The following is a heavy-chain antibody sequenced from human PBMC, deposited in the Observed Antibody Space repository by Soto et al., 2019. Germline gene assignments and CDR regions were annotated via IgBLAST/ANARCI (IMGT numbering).Heavy chain of an antibody. CDR2: ISALNGNT. V-gene: IGHV1-18*01. Sequence: QVQLVQSGAEVKKPGASVKVSCKASGYTFTHYGISWVRQAPGQGLAWMGWISALNGNTKYVDNFQDRVTMTTDTSTNTSYMEVRSLRSDDTAMYYCARVYGSGSYIACDFWGQGTMVTVSS. CDR1: GYTFTHYG. D-gene: IGHD3-10*01. J-gene: IGHJ3*01. CDR3: ARVYGSGSYIACDF.